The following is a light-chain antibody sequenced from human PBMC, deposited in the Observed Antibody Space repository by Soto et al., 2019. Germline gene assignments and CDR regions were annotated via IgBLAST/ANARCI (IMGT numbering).Light chain of an antibody. CDR1: QSVSNF. CDR3: QQRSNWTWT. Sequence: EIVLTQSPATLSLSPGERATLSCRASQSVSNFLAWYQQKPGQAPRLLISDASNRATGIPGRFSGGGSGTDFNLTISGPEPADFAVYYCQQRSNWTWTFGQGTKVEIK. V-gene: IGKV3-11*01. CDR2: DAS. J-gene: IGKJ1*01.